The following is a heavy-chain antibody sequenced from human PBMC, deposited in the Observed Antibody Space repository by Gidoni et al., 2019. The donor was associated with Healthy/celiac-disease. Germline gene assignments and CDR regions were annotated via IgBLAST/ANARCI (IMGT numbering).Heavy chain of an antibody. J-gene: IGHJ4*02. D-gene: IGHD2-15*01. CDR3: AKDQDSAVVAAIQGSDY. Sequence: QVQLVESGGGVVQPGRSLRLSCAASGLTFSSYGMHWVRQAPGKGLEWVAVISYDGSNKYYADAVKGRFTISRDNSKNTLYLQMNSLRAEDTAVYYCAKDQDSAVVAAIQGSDYWGQGTLVTVSS. CDR2: ISYDGSNK. CDR1: GLTFSSYG. V-gene: IGHV3-30*18.